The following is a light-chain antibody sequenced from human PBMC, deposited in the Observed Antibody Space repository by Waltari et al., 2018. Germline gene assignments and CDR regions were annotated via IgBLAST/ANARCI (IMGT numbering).Light chain of an antibody. CDR2: GKN. CDR1: SLRSYY. V-gene: IGLV3-19*01. J-gene: IGLJ2*01. Sequence: SSELTQDPAVSVALGQTVRITCQGDSLRSYYASWYQQKPGQAPVLVIYGKNNRPSGIPDRFSGSSSGNTASLTITGARAEDEADYYCNSRDSSGNHQEVFGGGTKLTVL. CDR3: NSRDSSGNHQEV.